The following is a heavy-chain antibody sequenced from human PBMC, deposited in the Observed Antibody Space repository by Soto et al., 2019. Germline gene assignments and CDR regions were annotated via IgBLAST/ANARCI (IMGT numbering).Heavy chain of an antibody. D-gene: IGHD1-1*01. Sequence: QVHLVQSGAEVKKPGASVKVSCKASGYTFTSYGITWVRQAPGQGLEWMGWISAHNGNTDYAQKLQGRVNVTRDTYTSTAYMELRSLISDDTAVYYCARGRYGDYWGQGALVTVSS. CDR2: ISAHNGNT. J-gene: IGHJ4*02. V-gene: IGHV1-18*01. CDR1: GYTFTSYG. CDR3: ARGRYGDY.